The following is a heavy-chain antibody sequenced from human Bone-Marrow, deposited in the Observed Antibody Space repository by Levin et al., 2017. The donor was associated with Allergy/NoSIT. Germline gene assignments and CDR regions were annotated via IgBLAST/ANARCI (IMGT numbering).Heavy chain of an antibody. CDR1: GFTFTSYG. V-gene: IGHV3-30*18. CDR3: AKENYYDSSAYLGY. D-gene: IGHD3-22*01. CDR2: ISYDGSNK. J-gene: IGHJ4*02. Sequence: PGGSLRLSCAASGFTFTSYGMHWVRQAPGKGLEWVGFISYDGSNKYYADSVKGRFTISRDNSKDTLYLQMNSLRAEDTAVYYCAKENYYDSSAYLGYWGQGTLVTVSS.